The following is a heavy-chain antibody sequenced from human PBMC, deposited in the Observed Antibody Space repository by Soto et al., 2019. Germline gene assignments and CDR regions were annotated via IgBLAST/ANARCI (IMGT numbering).Heavy chain of an antibody. Sequence: PGGSLRLSCAASGFTFTNDWMSWVRQAPGKGLAWVGRVKSKADGGAIHYAAPVKGRFTISGDESKNTLYLQMSNLKTEDTAIYFCTTDNMIGTTSPQFHYWGQGTLVTVSS. D-gene: IGHD3-16*01. J-gene: IGHJ1*01. V-gene: IGHV3-15*01. CDR3: TTDNMIGTTSPQFHY. CDR2: VKSKADGGAI. CDR1: GFTFTNDW.